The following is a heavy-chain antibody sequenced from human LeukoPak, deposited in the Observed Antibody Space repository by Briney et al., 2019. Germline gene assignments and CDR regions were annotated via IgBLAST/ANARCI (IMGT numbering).Heavy chain of an antibody. CDR1: GYTFTGYY. V-gene: IGHV1-2*02. Sequence: ASVEVSCKASGYTFTGYYMHWVRQAPGQGLEWMGWINPNSGGTKYAQKFQGRVTMTRDTSISTAYVELSRLRSDDTAVYYCARTGYSSSYRFTGDYWGQGTLVTVSS. J-gene: IGHJ4*02. CDR2: INPNSGGT. D-gene: IGHD6-13*01. CDR3: ARTGYSSSYRFTGDY.